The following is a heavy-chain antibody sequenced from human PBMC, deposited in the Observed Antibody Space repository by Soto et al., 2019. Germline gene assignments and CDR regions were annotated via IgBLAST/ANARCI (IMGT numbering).Heavy chain of an antibody. Sequence: ASVKVSCKASGYTFTSYYMHWVRQAPGQGLEWMGIINPSGGSTSYAQKFQGRVTMTRDTSTSTVYMELSSLRSEDTAVYYCARARGYSDTSAYGGRRFGWFDTWGQGTLVTVSS. CDR3: ARARGYSDTSAYGGRRFGWFDT. CDR1: GYTFTSYY. J-gene: IGHJ5*02. D-gene: IGHD3-22*01. V-gene: IGHV1-46*01. CDR2: INPSGGST.